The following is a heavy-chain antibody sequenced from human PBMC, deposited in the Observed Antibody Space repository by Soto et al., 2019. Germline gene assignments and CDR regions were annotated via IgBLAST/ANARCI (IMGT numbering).Heavy chain of an antibody. Sequence: ASVKVSCKASGYTFTGYYIHWVRQAPGQGLEWMGWINPNNGDTIYARKLQGRVTMTRDTSTSTAYMEMCSLTFDDTAVYYCARHSGYDYVFDYWGQGTLVTVSS. CDR1: GYTFTGYY. CDR2: INPNNGDT. D-gene: IGHD5-12*01. V-gene: IGHV1-2*02. CDR3: ARHSGYDYVFDY. J-gene: IGHJ4*02.